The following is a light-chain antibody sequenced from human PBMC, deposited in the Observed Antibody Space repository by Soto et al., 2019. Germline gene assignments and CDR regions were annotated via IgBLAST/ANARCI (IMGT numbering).Light chain of an antibody. CDR2: DTD. V-gene: IGLV7-46*01. J-gene: IGLJ1*01. CDR3: LLTYSDGRGV. Sequence: QAVVTQEPSLTVSPGATVTLTCGSSTGAVTSGHYPYWFQQKPGQAPRTLIYDTDNKHSWTPARFSGSLLGGKAALTLSGAQPEDEADYYCLLTYSDGRGVFGPGTKVTVL. CDR1: TGAVTSGHY.